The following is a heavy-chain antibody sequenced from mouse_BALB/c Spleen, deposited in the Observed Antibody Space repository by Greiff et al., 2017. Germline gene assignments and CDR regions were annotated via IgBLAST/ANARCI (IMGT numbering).Heavy chain of an antibody. J-gene: IGHJ1*01. CDR3: ARGAGNYDWYFDV. CDR1: GYTFTSYY. V-gene: IGHV1S56*01. CDR2: IYPGNVNT. D-gene: IGHD2-1*01. Sequence: QVQLQQSGPELVKPGASVRISCKASGYTFTSYYIHWVKQRPGQGLEWIGWIYPGNVNTKYNEKFKGKATLTADKSSSTAYMQLSSLTSEDSAVYFCARGAGNYDWYFDVWGAGTTVTVSS.